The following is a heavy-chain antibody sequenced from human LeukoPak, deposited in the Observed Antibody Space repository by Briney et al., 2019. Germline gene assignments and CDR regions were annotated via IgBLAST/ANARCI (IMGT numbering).Heavy chain of an antibody. Sequence: GRSLRLSCAASGFTFSSYGMHWVRQAPCKGLEWVAVISYDGSNKYYADSVKGRFTISRDNSKNTLYLQMNSLRAEDTAVYYCARDWWDTPLGDYWGQGTLVTVSS. CDR2: ISYDGSNK. CDR3: ARDWWDTPLGDY. J-gene: IGHJ4*02. D-gene: IGHD1-26*01. V-gene: IGHV3-30*03. CDR1: GFTFSSYG.